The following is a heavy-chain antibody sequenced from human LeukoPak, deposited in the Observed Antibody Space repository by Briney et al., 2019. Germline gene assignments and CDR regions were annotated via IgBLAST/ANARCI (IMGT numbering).Heavy chain of an antibody. V-gene: IGHV1-69*13. CDR1: GGTFSSYA. Sequence: SVKVSCEASGGTFSSYAISWVRQAPGQGLEWMGGIIPIFGTANYAQKFQGRVTITADESTSTAYMELSSLRSEDTAVYYCARDRFRGTTRDYFDYWGQGTLVTVSS. J-gene: IGHJ4*02. CDR3: ARDRFRGTTRDYFDY. CDR2: IIPIFGTA. D-gene: IGHD1-1*01.